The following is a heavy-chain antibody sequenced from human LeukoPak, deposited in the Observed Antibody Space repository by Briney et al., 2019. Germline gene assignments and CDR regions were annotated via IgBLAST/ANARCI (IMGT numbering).Heavy chain of an antibody. CDR3: ARDSVGAGYSDY. J-gene: IGHJ4*02. CDR2: ISYDGSNK. Sequence: GGSLRLSCAASGFTFSSYAMHGVRQAPGKGLEWVAVISYDGSNKYYADSVKGRFTISRDNSKNTLYLQMDSLRAEDTAVYYCARDSVGAGYSDYWGQGTLVTVSS. CDR1: GFTFSSYA. D-gene: IGHD1-26*01. V-gene: IGHV3-30*14.